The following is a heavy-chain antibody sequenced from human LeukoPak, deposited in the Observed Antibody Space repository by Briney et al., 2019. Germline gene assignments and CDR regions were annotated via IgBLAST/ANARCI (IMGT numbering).Heavy chain of an antibody. V-gene: IGHV1-46*01. CDR1: GYTFTSYY. CDR3: ARDTVGADFDY. D-gene: IGHD1-26*01. CDR2: INPSGGST. J-gene: IGHJ4*02. Sequence: GASVKVSCKASGYTFTSYYMHWVRQAPGQGLEWMGIINPSGGSTSYAQKFQGRVTITADESTSTAYMELSSLRSEDTAVYYCARDTVGADFDYWGQGTLVTVSS.